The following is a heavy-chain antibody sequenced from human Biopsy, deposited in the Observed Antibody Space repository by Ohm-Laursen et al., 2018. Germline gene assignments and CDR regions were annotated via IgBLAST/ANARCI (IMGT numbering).Heavy chain of an antibody. Sequence: SLRLSCAASGFSFSSYGMHWVRQAPGKGLEWVALISHGGNDEYYADSVEGRFTISRDNSKNTLYLQMNNLRAEDTAVFYCAKDLRNNNWGVENWGQGTLVTVSS. CDR2: ISHGGNDE. CDR1: GFSFSSYG. CDR3: AKDLRNNNWGVEN. V-gene: IGHV3-30*18. J-gene: IGHJ4*02. D-gene: IGHD7-27*01.